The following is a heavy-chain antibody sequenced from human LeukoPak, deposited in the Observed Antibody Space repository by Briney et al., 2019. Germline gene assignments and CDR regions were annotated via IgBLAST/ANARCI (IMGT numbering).Heavy chain of an antibody. D-gene: IGHD3-22*01. V-gene: IGHV3-7*03. CDR1: GFTFSGFW. Sequence: GGSLRLSCAVSGFTFSGFWMSWSRQAPGKGLEWVANIKQDGSQKYYVDSVRGRFTISRDNAKNSLYLQMNSLRVEDTAVYYCARGEYYYDGGYWGQGTLATVSS. CDR2: IKQDGSQK. CDR3: ARGEYYYDGGY. J-gene: IGHJ4*02.